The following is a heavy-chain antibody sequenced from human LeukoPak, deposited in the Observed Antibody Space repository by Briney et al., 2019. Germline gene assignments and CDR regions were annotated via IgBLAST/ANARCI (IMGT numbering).Heavy chain of an antibody. CDR2: IYSNGWT. Sequence: SQTLSLTSTVSGGSISTDLYYWTWIRQPAGKGLGWIGRIYSNGWTDYNPPLKSRVSISIDTSKNHFSLKMSLATAADTALYYCARGSGWNSFDPWGQGTLVTVSS. D-gene: IGHD6-19*01. CDR3: ARGSGWNSFDP. V-gene: IGHV4-61*02. CDR1: GGSISTDLYY. J-gene: IGHJ5*02.